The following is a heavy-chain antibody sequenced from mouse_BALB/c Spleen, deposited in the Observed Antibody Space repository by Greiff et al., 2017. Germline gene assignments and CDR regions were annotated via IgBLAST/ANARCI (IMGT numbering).Heavy chain of an antibody. D-gene: IGHD2-1*01. J-gene: IGHJ4*01. CDR1: GFNIKDTY. CDR2: IDPANGNT. V-gene: IGHV14-3*02. CDR3: ARYYGNYDYYYAMDY. Sequence: VQLQQSGAELVKPGASVKLSCTASGFNIKDTYMHWVKQRPEQGLEWIGRIDPANGNTKYDPKFQGKATITADTSSNTAYLQLSSLTSEDTAVYYCARYYGNYDYYYAMDYWGQGTSVTVSS.